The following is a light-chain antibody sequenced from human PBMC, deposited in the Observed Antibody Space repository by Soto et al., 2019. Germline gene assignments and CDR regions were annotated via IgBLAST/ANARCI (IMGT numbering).Light chain of an antibody. CDR1: SSDVGGYNY. CDR3: SSNACSNKDML. Sequence: QSALTQPPSASGSPGQSVTISCTGTSSDVGGYNYVSWYQQHPGTAPKLMIYEVSKRPSGVPDRFSGSKSGNTASLTVSGLQAEDEDDDYYSSNACSNKDMLFGGGTKLTVL. J-gene: IGLJ2*01. V-gene: IGLV2-8*01. CDR2: EVS.